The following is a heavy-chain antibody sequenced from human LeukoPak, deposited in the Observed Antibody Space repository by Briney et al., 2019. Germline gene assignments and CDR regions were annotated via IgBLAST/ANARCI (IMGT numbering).Heavy chain of an antibody. CDR2: INPNSGGT. CDR1: GYTFTGYY. J-gene: IGHJ4*02. CDR3: ARERGYYYDSSGYQYFDY. D-gene: IGHD3-22*01. V-gene: IGHV1-2*02. Sequence: ASVKVSCKASGYTFTGYYMHWVRQAPGQGLEWMGWINPNSGGTNYAQKFQGRVTMTRDTSISTAYMELSRLRSDDTAVYYCARERGYYYDSSGYQYFDYWGQGTLVTVSS.